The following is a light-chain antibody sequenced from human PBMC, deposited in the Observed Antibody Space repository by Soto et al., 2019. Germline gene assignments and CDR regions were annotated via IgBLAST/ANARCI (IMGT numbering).Light chain of an antibody. Sequence: QSVLTQRASVSGSPGQSITISCTGTSSDVGSYNLVSWYQQHPGKAPKLMIYEGSKRPSGVSNRFSGSKSGNTASLTISGLQAEDEADYYCCSYAGSSTFVFGTGTKLTVL. CDR3: CSYAGSSTFV. CDR2: EGS. J-gene: IGLJ1*01. CDR1: SSDVGSYNL. V-gene: IGLV2-23*01.